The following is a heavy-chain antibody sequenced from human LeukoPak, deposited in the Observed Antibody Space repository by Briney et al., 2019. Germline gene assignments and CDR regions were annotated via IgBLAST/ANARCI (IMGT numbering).Heavy chain of an antibody. V-gene: IGHV3-30-3*01. CDR2: ISYDGSNK. D-gene: IGHD1/OR15-1a*01. CDR1: GFTFSSYA. J-gene: IGHJ6*02. CDR3: ARAGTVADLDYYYGMDV. Sequence: GGSLRLSCAASGFTFSSYAMHWVRQAPGKGLEWVAVISYDGSNKYYADSVKGRFTISRDNSKNTLYLQMNSLRAEDTAVYYCARAGTVADLDYYYGMDVWGQGTTVTVSS.